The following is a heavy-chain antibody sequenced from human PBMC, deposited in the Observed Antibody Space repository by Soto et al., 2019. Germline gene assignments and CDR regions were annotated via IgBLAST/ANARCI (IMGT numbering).Heavy chain of an antibody. Sequence: SSETLSLTCTVSGGSISSYYWSWIRQPPGKGLEWIGYIYYSGSTNYNPSLKSRVTISVDTSKNQFSLKLSSVTAADTAVYYCARDSSGYWGGYFDYWGQGTLVTVSS. D-gene: IGHD3-22*01. CDR3: ARDSSGYWGGYFDY. CDR2: IYYSGST. J-gene: IGHJ4*02. CDR1: GGSISSYY. V-gene: IGHV4-59*01.